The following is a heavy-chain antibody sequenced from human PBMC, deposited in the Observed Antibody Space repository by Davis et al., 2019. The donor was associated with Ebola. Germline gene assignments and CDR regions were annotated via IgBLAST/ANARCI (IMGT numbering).Heavy chain of an antibody. CDR2: IKTDGSLI. CDR1: GFTFSSYW. Sequence: GESLKISCAASGFTFSSYWMHWVRQVPGKGLVWVSRIKTDGSLIGYGDSVQGRFLISRDNAKNTLYLQMNSLRAEDTAVYYCAKAPWDWDFDYWGQGTLVTVSS. D-gene: IGHD3/OR15-3a*01. CDR3: AKAPWDWDFDY. V-gene: IGHV3-74*01. J-gene: IGHJ4*02.